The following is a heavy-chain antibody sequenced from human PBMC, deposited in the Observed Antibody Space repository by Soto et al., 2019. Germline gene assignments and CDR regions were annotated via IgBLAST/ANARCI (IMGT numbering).Heavy chain of an antibody. Sequence: GGSLRLSCAASGFTFSSYAMSWVRQAPGKGLEWVSAISGSGGSTYYADSVKGRFTISRDNSKNTLYLQMNSLRAEDTAVYYCXKQSSSWYYLDYWGQGTLVTVSS. V-gene: IGHV3-23*01. CDR1: GFTFSSYA. CDR3: XKQSSSWYYLDY. J-gene: IGHJ4*02. D-gene: IGHD6-13*01. CDR2: ISGSGGST.